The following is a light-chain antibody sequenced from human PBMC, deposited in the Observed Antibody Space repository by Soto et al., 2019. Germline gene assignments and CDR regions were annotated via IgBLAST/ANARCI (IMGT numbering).Light chain of an antibody. Sequence: AIQMTQSPSSFSASVGDRVTITCRASQGIDTYLAWYQQKPGKAPRLLMYATSVLESGVPSRFSGSGSGTDYTLTISSLQSEDFATYYCQQYYAPPPTFGRGTKLDMK. J-gene: IGKJ2*01. CDR3: QQYYAPPPT. CDR1: QGIDTY. CDR2: ATS. V-gene: IGKV1-8*01.